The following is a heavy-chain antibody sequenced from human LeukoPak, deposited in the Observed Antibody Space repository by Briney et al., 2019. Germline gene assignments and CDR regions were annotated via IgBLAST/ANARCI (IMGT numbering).Heavy chain of an antibody. CDR1: GYTFTGYY. D-gene: IGHD3-16*01. Sequence: ASVRVSCKASGYTFTGYYMDWVRQALGQGLEWMGWINPNSGGTNYAQKFQGRVTMTRDTSISTAYMELSRLRSDDTAVYYCARVSRVGGSRAFDIWGQGTMVTVSS. J-gene: IGHJ3*02. CDR3: ARVSRVGGSRAFDI. V-gene: IGHV1-2*02. CDR2: INPNSGGT.